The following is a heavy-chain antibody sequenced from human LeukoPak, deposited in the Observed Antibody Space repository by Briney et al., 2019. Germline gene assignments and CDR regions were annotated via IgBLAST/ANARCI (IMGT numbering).Heavy chain of an antibody. CDR2: INSDGRAT. Sequence: GGSLRLSCAASGFTFSSYWMHWVRQPPGKGLVWVSRINSDGRATNYADSVKGRFTISRDNAKNSLYLQMNSLRAEDTAVYYCARMAAVAGTFDYWGQGTLVTVSS. D-gene: IGHD6-19*01. CDR3: ARMAAVAGTFDY. V-gene: IGHV3-74*01. CDR1: GFTFSSYW. J-gene: IGHJ4*02.